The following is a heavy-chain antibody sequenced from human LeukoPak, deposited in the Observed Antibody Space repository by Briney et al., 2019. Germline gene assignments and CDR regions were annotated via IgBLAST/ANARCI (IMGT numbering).Heavy chain of an antibody. Sequence: PSEPLSLTCSVSGASISSHYWSWLRQPPGRGLEWIGYIYYIGSTNYNPSLKSRVTISVDTSKNQFSLKLSSVTAADTAVYYCARYMGPYYFDYWGQGTLVTVSS. D-gene: IGHD1-26*01. J-gene: IGHJ4*02. CDR2: IYYIGST. V-gene: IGHV4-59*11. CDR1: GASISSHY. CDR3: ARYMGPYYFDY.